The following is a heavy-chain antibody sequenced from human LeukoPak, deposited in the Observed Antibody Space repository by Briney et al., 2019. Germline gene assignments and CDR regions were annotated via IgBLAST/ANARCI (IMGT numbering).Heavy chain of an antibody. D-gene: IGHD3-3*01. CDR1: GGFISNYY. V-gene: IGHV4-59*01. J-gene: IGHJ4*02. CDR3: ARGDFWSGYWDY. CDR2: IYNSGNT. Sequence: PSETLSLTCTVSGGFISNYYLTWIRQPPGKGLQWIAYIYNSGNTNYDPSLESRATISVDTSMNQFSLMLSSVTAADTAMYYCARGDFWSGYWDYWGQGILVTVSS.